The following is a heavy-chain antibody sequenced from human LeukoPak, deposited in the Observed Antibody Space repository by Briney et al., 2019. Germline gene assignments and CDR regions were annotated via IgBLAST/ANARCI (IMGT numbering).Heavy chain of an antibody. Sequence: GGSLRLSCTVSGFTVSSNSMSWVRQAPGKGLVWVSRINTDGSSTNYADSVRGRFTVSRDNAKNTLYLQMNSLRVEDTAVYYCARVIGWDEPFDLWGHGTLVTVSS. CDR3: ARVIGWDEPFDL. J-gene: IGHJ3*01. D-gene: IGHD1-26*01. CDR2: INTDGSST. CDR1: GFTVSSNS. V-gene: IGHV3-74*01.